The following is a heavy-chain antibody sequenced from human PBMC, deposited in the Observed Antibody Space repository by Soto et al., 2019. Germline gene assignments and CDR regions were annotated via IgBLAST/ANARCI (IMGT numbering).Heavy chain of an antibody. J-gene: IGHJ4*02. Sequence: GGSMRLSCAASGFTFSSYAMSWVRQAPGKGLEWVSAISGSGGSTYYADSVKGRFTISRDNSKNTLYLQMNSLRAEDTAVYYCAKDSIDYGDYVPSLDYWGQGTLVTVS. CDR2: ISGSGGST. CDR3: AKDSIDYGDYVPSLDY. V-gene: IGHV3-23*01. D-gene: IGHD4-17*01. CDR1: GFTFSSYA.